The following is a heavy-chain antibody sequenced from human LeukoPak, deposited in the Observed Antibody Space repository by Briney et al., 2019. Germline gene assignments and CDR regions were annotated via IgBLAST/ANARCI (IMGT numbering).Heavy chain of an antibody. D-gene: IGHD2-21*02. CDR3: ARYYCGGDCYSGYFDY. CDR2: LYYSGST. V-gene: IGHV4-39*01. Sequence: SETLSLTCTVSGGSITNNNYYWDWIRQPPGKGLEWIGDLYYSGSTHYNSSLKSRVTISVDTSKKQFSLRLSSVTAADTAVYYCARYYCGGDCYSGYFDYWGQGTLVTVSS. J-gene: IGHJ4*02. CDR1: GGSITNNNYY.